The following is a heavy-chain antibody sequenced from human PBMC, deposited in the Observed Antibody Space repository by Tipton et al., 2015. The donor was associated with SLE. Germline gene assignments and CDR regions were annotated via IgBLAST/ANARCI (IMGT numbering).Heavy chain of an antibody. D-gene: IGHD4-17*01. CDR3: ARGYGDSYYYYGMDV. Sequence: TLSLTCAVYGGSFSGYYWSWTRQPPGKGLEWIGEINHSGSTNYNPSLKSRVTISVDTSKNQFSLKLSSVTAADTAVYYCARGYGDSYYYYGMDVWGQGTTVTVSS. CDR1: GGSFSGYY. V-gene: IGHV4-34*01. CDR2: INHSGST. J-gene: IGHJ6*02.